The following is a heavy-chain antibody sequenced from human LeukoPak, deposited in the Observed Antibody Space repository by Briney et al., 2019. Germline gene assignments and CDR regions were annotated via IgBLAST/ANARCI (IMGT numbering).Heavy chain of an antibody. J-gene: IGHJ4*02. D-gene: IGHD3-22*01. CDR1: GFTFSGSA. V-gene: IGHV3-73*01. CDR3: TRPHYYDSRGYSDY. CDR2: IRSKANSYAT. Sequence: GGSLRLSCAASGFTFSGSAMHWVRQASGKGLEWVGRIRSKANSYATAYAASVKGRFTISRDDSKNTAYLQMNSLKTEDTAVYYCTRPHYYDSRGYSDYWGQGTLVTVSS.